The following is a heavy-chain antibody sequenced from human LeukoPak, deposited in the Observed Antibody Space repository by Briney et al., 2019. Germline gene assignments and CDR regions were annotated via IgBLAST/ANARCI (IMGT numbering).Heavy chain of an antibody. V-gene: IGHV4-31*03. Sequence: SQTLSLTCTVSGGSISSGGYYWSWIRQHPRKGLEWIGYIYYSGSTYYNPSLKSRVTISVDTSKNQFSLKLSSVTAADTAVYYCATYYYDSSGSTHAFDIWGQGTMVAVSS. D-gene: IGHD3-22*01. CDR1: GGSISSGGYY. CDR3: ATYYYDSSGSTHAFDI. J-gene: IGHJ3*02. CDR2: IYYSGST.